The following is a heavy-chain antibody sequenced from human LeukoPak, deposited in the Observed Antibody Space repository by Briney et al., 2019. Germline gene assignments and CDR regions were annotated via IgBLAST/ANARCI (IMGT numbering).Heavy chain of an antibody. CDR3: ARHDVITFGGVIVTAGTFDI. Sequence: ASVKVSCKASGYTFTSYGISWVRQAPGQGLEWMGWISAYNGNTNYAQKLQGRVTMTTDTSTSTAYMELRSLRSDDTAVYYCARHDVITFGGVIVTAGTFDIWGQGTMVTVSS. CDR2: ISAYNGNT. J-gene: IGHJ3*02. CDR1: GYTFTSYG. V-gene: IGHV1-18*01. D-gene: IGHD3-16*02.